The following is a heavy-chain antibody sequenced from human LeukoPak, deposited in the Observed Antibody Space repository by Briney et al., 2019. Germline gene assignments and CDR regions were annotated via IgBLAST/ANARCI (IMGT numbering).Heavy chain of an antibody. D-gene: IGHD6-19*01. J-gene: IGHJ4*02. CDR3: AKGQYSSGWYPFDY. CDR1: GFIFSSYW. CDR2: IKQDGSEK. Sequence: GGSLRLSCTASGFIFSSYWMSWVRQAPGKGLEWVANIKQDGSEKYYVDSVKGRFTISRDNAKNSLCLQMNSLRAEDTAVYYCAKGQYSSGWYPFDYWGQGTLVTVSS. V-gene: IGHV3-7*01.